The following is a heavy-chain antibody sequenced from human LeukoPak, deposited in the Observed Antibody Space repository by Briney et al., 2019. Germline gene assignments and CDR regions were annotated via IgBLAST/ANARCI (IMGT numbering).Heavy chain of an antibody. CDR3: AKRGAYCSGGSCYSGVDY. J-gene: IGHJ4*02. V-gene: IGHV3-23*01. CDR2: ISGSGGST. Sequence: GGSLRLSCAASGFTFNSYAMSWVRQAPGKGLEWVSAISGSGGSTYYADSVKGRFTISRDNSKNTLYLQMNSLRAEDTAVYYCAKRGAYCSGGSCYSGVDYWGQGTLVTVSS. CDR1: GFTFNSYA. D-gene: IGHD2-15*01.